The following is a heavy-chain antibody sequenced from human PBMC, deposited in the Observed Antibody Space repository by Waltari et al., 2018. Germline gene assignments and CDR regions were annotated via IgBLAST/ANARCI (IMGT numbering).Heavy chain of an antibody. Sequence: QVQLQESGPGLVKPSQTLSLTCTVSGGSISSGGYYWSWIRQHPGKGLAWIGYIYHSGSTYYNRSLKSRVTISVDRSKTRFSLKLSSVTAADTAGYYCARAVLLWFGEFYAFDIWGQGTMVTVST. CDR3: ARAVLLWFGEFYAFDI. CDR2: IYHSGST. CDR1: GGSISSGGYY. D-gene: IGHD3-10*01. V-gene: IGHV4-31*03. J-gene: IGHJ3*02.